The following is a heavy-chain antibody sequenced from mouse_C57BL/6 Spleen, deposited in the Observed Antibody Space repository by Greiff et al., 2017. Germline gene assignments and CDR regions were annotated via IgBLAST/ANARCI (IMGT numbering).Heavy chain of an antibody. J-gene: IGHJ4*01. Sequence: EVQLQQSGPELVKPGASVEISCKASGYTFTDYYMNWVKQSHGKSLEWIGDINPNNGGTSYNQKFKGKATLTVDKSSSTAYMELRSLTSEDSAVYYCARGVGYYAMDYWGQGTSVTVSS. D-gene: IGHD1-1*01. CDR2: INPNNGGT. V-gene: IGHV1-26*01. CDR3: ARGVGYYAMDY. CDR1: GYTFTDYY.